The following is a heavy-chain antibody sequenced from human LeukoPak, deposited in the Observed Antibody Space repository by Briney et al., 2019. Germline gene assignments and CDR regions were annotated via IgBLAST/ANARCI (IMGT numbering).Heavy chain of an antibody. Sequence: SEXXXLTCTVSGGSISSGSYYWSWLRQPAGKGLEWLGRIYTSGSTNYNPSLKSRVTILVDTSKNQFSLTLNSVTAADTAVYYCARDRCYASGNCYIAYWGQGTLVTVSS. D-gene: IGHD3-10*01. V-gene: IGHV4-61*02. CDR3: ARDRCYASGNCYIAY. CDR1: GGSISSGSYY. J-gene: IGHJ4*02. CDR2: IYTSGST.